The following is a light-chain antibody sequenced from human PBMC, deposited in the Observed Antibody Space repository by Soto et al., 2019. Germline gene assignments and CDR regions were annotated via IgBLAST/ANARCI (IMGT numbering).Light chain of an antibody. Sequence: DIQMTQSPSSLSASVGDRVTITCRASQGIGNDLGWHQQKPGKAPKRLIYAASTMQTGVPSRFSGSGSGTEFTVIIRSMKPVEFEAFVVLYYKRCSKTFGRGTNVEIK. CDR2: AAS. CDR1: QGIGND. CDR3: LYYKRCSKT. V-gene: IGKV1-17*01. J-gene: IGKJ1*01.